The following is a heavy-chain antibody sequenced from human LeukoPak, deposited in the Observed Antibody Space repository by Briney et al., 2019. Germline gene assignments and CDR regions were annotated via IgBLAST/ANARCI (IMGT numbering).Heavy chain of an antibody. J-gene: IGHJ4*02. V-gene: IGHV4-4*02. Sequence: MASETLSLTCAVSGGSISSSNWWSWVRRPPGKGLEWIGEIYHSGSTNYNPSLKSRVTISVDKSKNQFSLKLSSVTAADTAVYYCARVLWLPLRYFDYWGQGTLVTVSS. CDR2: IYHSGST. CDR3: ARVLWLPLRYFDY. CDR1: GGSISSSNW. D-gene: IGHD5-12*01.